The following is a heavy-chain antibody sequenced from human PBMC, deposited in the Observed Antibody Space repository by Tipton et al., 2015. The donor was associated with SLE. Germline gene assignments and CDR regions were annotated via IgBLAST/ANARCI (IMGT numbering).Heavy chain of an antibody. J-gene: IGHJ4*02. CDR1: GFTFSSYW. CDR3: ARDPPPEAARFDY. V-gene: IGHV3-7*01. CDR2: IKQDGSEK. D-gene: IGHD6-6*01. Sequence: GSLRLSCAASGFTFSSYWMSWVRQAPGKGLEWVANIKQDGSEKYYVDSVKGRFTISRDNAKNSLYLQMNSLRAEDTAVYYCARDPPPEAARFDYWGQGALVTVSS.